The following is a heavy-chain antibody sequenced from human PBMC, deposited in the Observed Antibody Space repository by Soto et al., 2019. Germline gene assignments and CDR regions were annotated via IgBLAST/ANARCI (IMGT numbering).Heavy chain of an antibody. CDR2: IYHSGST. CDR3: ARVRVLRYFDWLWPYYYYYGMDV. CDR1: GGAIISSNW. J-gene: IGHJ6*02. D-gene: IGHD3-9*01. V-gene: IGHV4-4*02. Sequence: SETLSLTCAVSGGAIISSNWWSWVRQPPGKGLEWIGEIYHSGSTNYNPSLKSRVTISVDKSKNQFSLKLSSVTAADTAVYYCARVRVLRYFDWLWPYYYYYGMDVWGQGTTVTVSS.